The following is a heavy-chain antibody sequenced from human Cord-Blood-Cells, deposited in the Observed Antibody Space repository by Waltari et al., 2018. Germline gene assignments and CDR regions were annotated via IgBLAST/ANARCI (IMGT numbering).Heavy chain of an antibody. Sequence: EVQLVESGGGLVKPGGSLRLSCAASGFTFSSYSMNWVRQAPGKGLEWVSSISSSSSYIYHDYSGKGRLTISRDNAKNSLYLQMNRLRAEDTAVYYCARDERYVGADYDILTGYYYYYYMDVWGKGTTVTVSS. CDR3: ARDERYVGADYDILTGYYYYYYMDV. J-gene: IGHJ6*03. V-gene: IGHV3-21*01. CDR2: ISSSSSYI. CDR1: GFTFSSYS. D-gene: IGHD3-9*01.